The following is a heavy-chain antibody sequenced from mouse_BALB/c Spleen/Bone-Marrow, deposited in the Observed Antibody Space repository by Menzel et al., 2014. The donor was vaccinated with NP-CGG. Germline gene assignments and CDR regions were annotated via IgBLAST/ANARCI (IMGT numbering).Heavy chain of an antibody. CDR2: INPSNGGT. Sequence: QVQLQQSGAELVKPGASIKLSCKASGYTFTSYYMYWVKQRPGQGLEWIGEINPSNGGTNFNEKFKSKATLTVDKSSTTAYIQLSSLTSEDSVVYYCTRTGDGGRGVWFAYWGQGTLVTVSA. CDR3: TRTGDGGRGVWFAY. J-gene: IGHJ3*01. V-gene: IGHV1S81*02. CDR1: GYTFTSYY. D-gene: IGHD1-1*02.